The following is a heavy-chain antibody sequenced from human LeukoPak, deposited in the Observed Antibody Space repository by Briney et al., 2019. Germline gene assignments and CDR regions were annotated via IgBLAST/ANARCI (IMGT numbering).Heavy chain of an antibody. CDR1: GFTFSSHW. CDR2: INTDGSSI. CDR3: ARDSRANWNDDQFDY. J-gene: IGHJ4*02. D-gene: IGHD1-1*01. Sequence: PGESLRLSCAASGFTFSSHWMHWVRQAPGKGLVWVSRINTDGSSITYADSVKGRFTMSRDNAKNTVYLQMNSLRVEDTAVYYCARDSRANWNDDQFDYWGQGTLVTVSS. V-gene: IGHV3-74*01.